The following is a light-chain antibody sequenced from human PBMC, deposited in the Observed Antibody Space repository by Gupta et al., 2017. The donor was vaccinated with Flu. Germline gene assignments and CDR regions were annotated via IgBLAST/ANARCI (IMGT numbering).Light chain of an antibody. V-gene: IGLV2-11*03. CDR3: CSHAGSYTFV. CDR2: DVS. Sequence: SVSGSPGQSVTISCTGTSSDVGGYNSVSWYQQHAGKAPKVMIYDVSNRPSGVPDRFSGSKSGNTASLTISGLQAEDEADYYCCSHAGSYTFVFGSGTKVTVL. J-gene: IGLJ1*01. CDR1: SSDVGGYNS.